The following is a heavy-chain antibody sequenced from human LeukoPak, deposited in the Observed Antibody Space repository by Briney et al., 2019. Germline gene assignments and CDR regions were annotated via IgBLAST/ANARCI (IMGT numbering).Heavy chain of an antibody. J-gene: IGHJ4*02. CDR2: IDHSGNT. D-gene: IGHD3-10*01. Sequence: SETLSLTCAVYGGTFGGYYWSWIRQSPGKGLEWIGEIDHSGNTNYNPSLKSRVIISEDTSKNQFSLKLTSVSAADTAVYYCARGEGSGSYMSYFEHWGQGTLVTVSS. CDR1: GGTFGGYY. CDR3: ARGEGSGSYMSYFEH. V-gene: IGHV4-34*01.